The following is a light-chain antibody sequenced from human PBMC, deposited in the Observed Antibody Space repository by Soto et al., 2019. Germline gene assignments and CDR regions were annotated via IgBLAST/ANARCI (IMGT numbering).Light chain of an antibody. CDR2: DAS. V-gene: IGKV3-20*01. J-gene: IGKJ1*01. CDR3: QQYGSATWT. Sequence: EIELTQSAGTLSVSPGESATLSCRASQRVXSNYSAWYQQKRGQAPRLRXDDASTRATGIPDRLSGSGSGTDFTLTISRLEPEYFAVYHCQQYGSATWTFGQGTKVDI. CDR1: QRVXSNY.